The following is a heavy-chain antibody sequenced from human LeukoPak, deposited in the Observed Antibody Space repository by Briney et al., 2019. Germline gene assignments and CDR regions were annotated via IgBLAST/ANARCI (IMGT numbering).Heavy chain of an antibody. CDR2: ISGSGGST. J-gene: IGHJ4*02. D-gene: IGHD5-12*01. Sequence: PAGGSLRLSCAASGFTFSSYAMSWVRQAPGKGLEWVSAISGSGGSTYYADSVKGRFTISRDNSKNTLYLQMNSLRAEDTAVYYCAKLSGYDGDLLDYWGQGTLVTVSS. V-gene: IGHV3-23*01. CDR3: AKLSGYDGDLLDY. CDR1: GFTFSSYA.